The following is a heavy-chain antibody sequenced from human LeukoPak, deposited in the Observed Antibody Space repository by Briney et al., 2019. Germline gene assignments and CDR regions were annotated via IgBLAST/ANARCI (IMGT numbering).Heavy chain of an antibody. J-gene: IGHJ3*02. D-gene: IGHD6-19*01. Sequence: PSETLSLTCTVSGGSISSSIYYWGWIRQPPGKGLEWIGSIYYSGSTYYNPSLKSRVTISVDTSKNQFSLKLSSVTAADTAVYYCARDSSGWYDDAFDIWGQGTMVTVSS. CDR1: GGSISSSIYY. V-gene: IGHV4-39*02. CDR3: ARDSSGWYDDAFDI. CDR2: IYYSGST.